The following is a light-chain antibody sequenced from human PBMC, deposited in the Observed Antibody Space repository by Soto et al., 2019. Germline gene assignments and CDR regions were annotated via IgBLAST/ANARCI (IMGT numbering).Light chain of an antibody. CDR3: FSYAGSGSYV. V-gene: IGLV2-23*02. CDR2: EVT. J-gene: IGLJ1*01. Sequence: QSVLTQPASVSGSPGQSITISCTGTSSDVGSYHLVSWYQQHPGKAPKLMIYEVTKRPSGISNRFSGSKSGNTASLTISGLQAEDEADYYCFSYAGSGSYVFGTGTKLTVL. CDR1: SSDVGSYHL.